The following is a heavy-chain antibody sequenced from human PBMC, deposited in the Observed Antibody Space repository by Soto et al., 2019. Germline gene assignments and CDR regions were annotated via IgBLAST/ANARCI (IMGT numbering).Heavy chain of an antibody. CDR2: IYYSGTT. D-gene: IGHD3-10*01. V-gene: IGHV4-30-4*01. J-gene: IGHJ4*02. CDR3: AREPYLPMARNDF. CDR1: GGSISSADFF. Sequence: NPSETLSLTCTVSGGSISSADFFWTWLRQPPGKGLEWLGYIYYSGTTYYNPSPKGRLIISIDTSRNQFSLSLNSVTAADTAVYFCAREPYLPMARNDFWGQGAQVTVSS.